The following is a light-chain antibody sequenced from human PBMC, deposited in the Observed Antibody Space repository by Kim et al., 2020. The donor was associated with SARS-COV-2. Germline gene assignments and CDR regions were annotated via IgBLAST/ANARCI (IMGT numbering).Light chain of an antibody. CDR1: QSVSSN. J-gene: IGKJ1*01. Sequence: EIVMTQSPAPLSVSPGERATLSCRASQSVSSNLAWYQQKPGQAPRLLIYGASTRATGIPARFSGSGSGTEFTLNISSLQSEDFAVYYCQQYNNWPPGTFGQGTKVDIK. V-gene: IGKV3-15*01. CDR3: QQYNNWPPGT. CDR2: GAS.